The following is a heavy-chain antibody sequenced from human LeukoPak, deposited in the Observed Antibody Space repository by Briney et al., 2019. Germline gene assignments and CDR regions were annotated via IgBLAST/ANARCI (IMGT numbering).Heavy chain of an antibody. CDR2: ISGSGGST. CDR3: AKFRAPKEPARVFDY. Sequence: PGGSLRLSCAASGFTFSSYAMSWVRQAPGKGLEWVSAISGSGGSTYYADSVKGRFTISTDNSKNTMYLQMTSLRAEDTAVYYCAKFRAPKEPARVFDYWGQGTLVTVSS. CDR1: GFTFSSYA. D-gene: IGHD3-10*01. J-gene: IGHJ4*02. V-gene: IGHV3-23*01.